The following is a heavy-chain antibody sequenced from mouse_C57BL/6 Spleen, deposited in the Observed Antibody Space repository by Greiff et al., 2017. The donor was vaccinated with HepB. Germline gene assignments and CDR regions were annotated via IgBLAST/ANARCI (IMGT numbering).Heavy chain of an antibody. CDR3: AKEGSSYGWYFDV. V-gene: IGHV2-5*01. J-gene: IGHJ1*03. CDR2: IWRGGST. D-gene: IGHD1-1*01. Sequence: VMLVESGPGLVQPSQSLSITCTVSGFSLTSYGVHWVRQSPGKGLEWLGVIWRGGSTDYNAAFMSRLSITKDNSKSQVFFKMNSLQADDTAIYYCAKEGSSYGWYFDVWGTGTTVTVSS. CDR1: GFSLTSYG.